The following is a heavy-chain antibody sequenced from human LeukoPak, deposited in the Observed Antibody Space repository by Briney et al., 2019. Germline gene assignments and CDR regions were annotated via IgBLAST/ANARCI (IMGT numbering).Heavy chain of an antibody. D-gene: IGHD2-8*01. Sequence: KTGGSLRLSCAASGFTVSSNYMSWVRQAPGKGLEWVAYISTNGSTMHYAESVKGRFTISRDIAQNSLYLQMSSLRVEDTAVYYCAREDCSGPYCSDGGAHYFDPWGQGALVTVSS. CDR2: ISTNGSTM. CDR3: AREDCSGPYCSDGGAHYFDP. CDR1: GFTVSSNY. V-gene: IGHV3-11*04. J-gene: IGHJ4*02.